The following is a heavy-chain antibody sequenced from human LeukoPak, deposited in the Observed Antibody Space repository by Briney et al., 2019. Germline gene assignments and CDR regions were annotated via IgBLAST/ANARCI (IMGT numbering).Heavy chain of an antibody. V-gene: IGHV1-2*02. Sequence: ASVKVSCKASGYTFTGYYMHWVRQAPGQGLEWMGWINPNSGGTNYAQKFQGRVTMTRDTSISTAYMELSRLRSDDTAVYYCARSDDYGGTYYYYGMDVWGQGTTVTVSS. D-gene: IGHD4-23*01. CDR1: GYTFTGYY. J-gene: IGHJ6*02. CDR3: ARSDDYGGTYYYYGMDV. CDR2: INPNSGGT.